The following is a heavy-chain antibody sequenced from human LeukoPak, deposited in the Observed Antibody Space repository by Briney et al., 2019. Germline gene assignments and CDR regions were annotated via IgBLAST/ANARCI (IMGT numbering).Heavy chain of an antibody. J-gene: IGHJ5*02. CDR1: GYTFTGYY. V-gene: IGHV1-2*02. CDR2: INPNSGGT. Sequence: ASVKVSCKASGYTFTGYYMHWVRQAPGQGLEWMGWINPNSGGTNYAQKFQGRVTMTRDTSISTAYMELSRLRSDDTAVYYCARDDYDYVWGSYRPGNWFDPWGQGTLVTVSS. CDR3: ARDDYDYVWGSYRPGNWFDP. D-gene: IGHD3-16*02.